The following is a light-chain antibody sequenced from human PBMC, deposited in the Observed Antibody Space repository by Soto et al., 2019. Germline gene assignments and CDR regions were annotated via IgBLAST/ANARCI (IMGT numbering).Light chain of an antibody. CDR3: SSYTTTKVM. CDR2: DVS. J-gene: IGLJ3*02. Sequence: QSVLTQPASVSGSPGQSITISCTGTSSDVGGYNYVSWYQQHPGKAPKLMIYDVSNRPSGVSNRFSGSKSGNTASLTISGLQAEDEADYYCSSYTTTKVMFGGGTKLTVL. CDR1: SSDVGGYNY. V-gene: IGLV2-14*01.